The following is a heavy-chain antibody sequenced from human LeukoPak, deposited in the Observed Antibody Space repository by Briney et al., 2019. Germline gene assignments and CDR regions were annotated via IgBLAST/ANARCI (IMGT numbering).Heavy chain of an antibody. Sequence: GRSLRLSCAASGFTFSSYAMHWVRQAPGKGLEWVAVISYDGSNKYYADSVKGRFTTSRDNSKNTLYLQMNSLRAEDTAVYYCARASRTFDYWGQGTLVTVSS. CDR2: ISYDGSNK. CDR1: GFTFSSYA. J-gene: IGHJ4*02. D-gene: IGHD6-13*01. V-gene: IGHV3-30*01. CDR3: ARASRTFDY.